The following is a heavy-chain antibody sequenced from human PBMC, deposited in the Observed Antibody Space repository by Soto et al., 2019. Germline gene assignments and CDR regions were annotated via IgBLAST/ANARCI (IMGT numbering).Heavy chain of an antibody. D-gene: IGHD3-10*01. J-gene: IGHJ4*02. CDR2: ITSKRYGGTT. Sequence: EVQLVESGGGLAQPGRSLRLSCTSSGFTFDHFAMTWFRQAPGKGLEWVGFITSKRYGGTTEYAASVKGRFTISRDDSKSIAYLQMDSLITEDTAVYYCTRVPPNNYGSGTYPFDYWGQGALVTVSS. CDR3: TRVPPNNYGSGTYPFDY. V-gene: IGHV3-49*03. CDR1: GFTFDHFA.